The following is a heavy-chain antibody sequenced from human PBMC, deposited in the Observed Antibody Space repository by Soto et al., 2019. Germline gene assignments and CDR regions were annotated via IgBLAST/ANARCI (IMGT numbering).Heavy chain of an antibody. CDR1: GFTFSSYS. CDR2: ISSSSSYI. D-gene: IGHD4-17*01. Sequence: GGSLRLSCAASGFTFSSYSMNWVRQAPGKGLEWVSSISSSSSYIYYADSVKGRFTISRDNAKNSLYLQMNSLRAEDTAVYYCARAYGGNNYYYYYYMDVWGKGTTVTVSS. J-gene: IGHJ6*03. V-gene: IGHV3-21*01. CDR3: ARAYGGNNYYYYYYMDV.